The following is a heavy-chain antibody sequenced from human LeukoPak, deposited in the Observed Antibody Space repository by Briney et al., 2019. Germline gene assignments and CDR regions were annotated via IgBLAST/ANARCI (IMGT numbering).Heavy chain of an antibody. CDR1: GYTFTSYY. CDR3: ARAFQPTIVVVPAPDY. V-gene: IGHV1-46*01. Sequence: ASVKVSRKASGYTFTSYYMHWVRQAPGQGLEWMGIINPSGGSTSYAQKFQGRVTMTRDTSTSTVYMELSSLRSEDTAVYYCARAFQPTIVVVPAPDYWGQGTLVTVSS. D-gene: IGHD2-2*01. CDR2: INPSGGST. J-gene: IGHJ4*02.